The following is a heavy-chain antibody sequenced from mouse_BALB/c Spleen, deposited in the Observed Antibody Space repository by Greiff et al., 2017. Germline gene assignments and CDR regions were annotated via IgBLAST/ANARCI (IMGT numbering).Heavy chain of an antibody. CDR1: GFAFSSYD. D-gene: IGHD4-1*01. V-gene: IGHV5-12-1*01. J-gene: IGHJ2*01. CDR2: ISSGGGST. Sequence: DVKLVESGGGLVKPGGSLKLSCAASGFAFSSYDMSWVRQTPEKRLEWVAYISSGGGSTYYPDTVKGRFTISRDNAKNTLYLQMSSLKSEDTAMYYCAREGTGTFDYWGQGTTLTVSS. CDR3: AREGTGTFDY.